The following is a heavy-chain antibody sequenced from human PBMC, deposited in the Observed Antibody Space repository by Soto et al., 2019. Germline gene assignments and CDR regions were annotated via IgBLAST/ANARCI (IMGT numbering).Heavy chain of an antibody. D-gene: IGHD2-8*02. V-gene: IGHV2-5*02. CDR2: IYWDDSK. CDR1: GFSLSTSGVG. Sequence: QITLKESGPTLVRPTQTLTLTCAFSGFSLSTSGVGVGWIRQPPGKALEWLAVIYWDDSKHYSPSLRSRITITKDTSKNQVVLTMTNMDPMDTGTYYCAHKGPEYWPRDYWGQGTLVTVSS. CDR3: AHKGPEYWPRDY. J-gene: IGHJ4*02.